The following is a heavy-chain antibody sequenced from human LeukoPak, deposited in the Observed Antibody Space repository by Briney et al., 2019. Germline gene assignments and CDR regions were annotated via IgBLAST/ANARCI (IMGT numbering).Heavy chain of an antibody. V-gene: IGHV3-9*01. Sequence: PGRSLRLSCAASGFTFDDYAMHWVRQAPGKGLEWVSGISWNSGSIGYADSVKGRFTISRDNAKNSLYLQMNSLRAEDTALYYCAKDSTGAAAGTEFDYWGQGTLVTVSS. D-gene: IGHD6-13*01. CDR3: AKDSTGAAAGTEFDY. CDR2: ISWNSGSI. CDR1: GFTFDDYA. J-gene: IGHJ4*02.